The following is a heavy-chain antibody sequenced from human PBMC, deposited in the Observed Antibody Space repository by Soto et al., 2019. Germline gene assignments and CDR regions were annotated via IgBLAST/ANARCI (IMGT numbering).Heavy chain of an antibody. D-gene: IGHD1-26*01. V-gene: IGHV1-3*01. CDR3: AGGDSGSYYIFDY. CDR1: EYTFTRSA. CDR2: INAGNGNT. J-gene: IGHJ4*02. Sequence: ASVKVSCKASEYTFTRSAMHWVRQAPGQGLEWMGWINAGNGNTKYSQKFQGRVTITRDTSASTAYMGLSSLRSEDTAVYYCAGGDSGSYYIFDYWGQGTLVTVSS.